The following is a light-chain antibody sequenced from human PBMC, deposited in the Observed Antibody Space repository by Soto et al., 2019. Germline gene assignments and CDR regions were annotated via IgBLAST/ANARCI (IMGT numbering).Light chain of an antibody. CDR1: QTIFSW. CDR2: KAS. Sequence: DIQMTQSPSTLSASVGDRVTITCRASQTIFSWLAWYQQKPGTPPKLLIYKASTLQSGVPSRFSGSGSGTEFTLTISSLQPDDIATYYCQQLKSNLITFGQGTRLEIK. CDR3: QQLKSNLIT. V-gene: IGKV1-5*03. J-gene: IGKJ5*01.